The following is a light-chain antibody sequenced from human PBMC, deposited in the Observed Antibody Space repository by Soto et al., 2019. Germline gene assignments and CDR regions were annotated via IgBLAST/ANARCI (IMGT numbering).Light chain of an antibody. CDR2: AAS. J-gene: IGKJ5*01. CDR3: QQSYSTPIT. V-gene: IGKV1-39*01. CDR1: QSMSSY. Sequence: IQMTQSPSSLSASVGDRVTITCRASQSMSSYLNWYQQKPRKAPKLLIYAASSLQSGVPSRFSGSGSGTDCTLTISSLQPEDFGNYYCQQSYSTPITFGQVTRLEIK.